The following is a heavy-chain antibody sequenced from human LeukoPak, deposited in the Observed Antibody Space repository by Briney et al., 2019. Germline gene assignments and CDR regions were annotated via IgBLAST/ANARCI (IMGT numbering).Heavy chain of an antibody. J-gene: IGHJ4*02. V-gene: IGHV3-9*01. CDR3: ARGPILSGYFMDY. D-gene: IGHD3-9*01. Sequence: GGSLRLSCAASGFTFDDYAMHWVRQVPGKGLEWFSGIGWNSGTIHYADSVKGRFIISRDNAQNSLYLQMNGLRAEDTALYYCARGPILSGYFMDYWGQGTLVTVSS. CDR2: IGWNSGTI. CDR1: GFTFDDYA.